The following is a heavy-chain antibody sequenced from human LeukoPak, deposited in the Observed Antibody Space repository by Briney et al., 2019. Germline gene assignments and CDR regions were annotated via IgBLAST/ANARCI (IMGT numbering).Heavy chain of an antibody. CDR3: ARIDHDRDGYNEDFDY. CDR2: ISYDGSNK. J-gene: IGHJ4*02. Sequence: PGRSLRPSCAASGFTFSSYAMHWVRQAPGKGLEWVAVISYDGSNKYYADSVKGRFTISRDNSKNTLYLQMNSLRAEDTAVYYCARIDHDRDGYNEDFDYWGQGTLVTVSS. CDR1: GFTFSSYA. D-gene: IGHD5-24*01. V-gene: IGHV3-30-3*01.